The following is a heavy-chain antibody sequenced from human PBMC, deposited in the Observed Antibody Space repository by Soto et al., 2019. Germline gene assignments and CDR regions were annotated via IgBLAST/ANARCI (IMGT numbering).Heavy chain of an antibody. Sequence: ASVKVSCKASGGTFSSYAISWVRQAPGQGLEWMGGIIPIFGTANYAQKFQGRVTITADESTSTAYMELSSLRSEDTAVYYCARDWVRGYSYGPARLGDYYYYGMGVWGQGTTVTVSS. CDR2: IIPIFGTA. V-gene: IGHV1-69*13. CDR1: GGTFSSYA. D-gene: IGHD5-18*01. CDR3: ARDWVRGYSYGPARLGDYYYYGMGV. J-gene: IGHJ6*02.